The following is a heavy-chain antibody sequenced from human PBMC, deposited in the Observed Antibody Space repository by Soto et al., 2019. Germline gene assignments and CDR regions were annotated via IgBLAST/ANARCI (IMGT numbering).Heavy chain of an antibody. V-gene: IGHV1-69*06. CDR1: GGTFSSYA. CDR3: AMGIHPRRGYYYYGMDV. J-gene: IGHJ6*02. Sequence: QVQLVQSGAEVKKPGSSVKVSCKASGGTFSSYAISWVRQAPGQGLEWMGGIIPIFGTANYAQKFQGRVTITADKSTSTSYMELSSLRSEDTVVYYGAMGIHPRRGYYYYGMDVWGQGTTVTVSS. CDR2: IIPIFGTA. D-gene: IGHD6-13*01.